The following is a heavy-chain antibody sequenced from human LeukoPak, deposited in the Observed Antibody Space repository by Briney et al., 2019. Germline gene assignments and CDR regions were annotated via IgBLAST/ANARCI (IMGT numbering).Heavy chain of an antibody. V-gene: IGHV4-39*01. Sequence: KSSETLSLXCTVSGGSISSSSYYWGWSRQPPGKGQEWIGSIYYSGITYYNPSLKSRVTISVDTSKNQFSLKLSSVTAADTAVYYCARHGYYDILTGYYIGDAFDIWGQGTMVTVSS. CDR2: IYYSGIT. CDR3: ARHGYYDILTGYYIGDAFDI. J-gene: IGHJ3*02. D-gene: IGHD3-9*01. CDR1: GGSISSSSYY.